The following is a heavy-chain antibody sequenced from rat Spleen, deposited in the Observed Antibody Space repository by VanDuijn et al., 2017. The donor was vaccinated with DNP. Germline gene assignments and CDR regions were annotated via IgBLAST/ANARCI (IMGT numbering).Heavy chain of an antibody. Sequence: EVQLVESGGGFVQPGGSLTLSCAASGFTFTDYYMAWVRQGPTKGLEWVAYMSSDGNNIYYGDFVKGRFTISRDNAKSTLYLQMNSLRSEDMATYYCARQRGYFDYWGRGVLVTVSS. D-gene: IGHD1-11*01. V-gene: IGHV5-22*01. CDR1: GFTFTDYY. J-gene: IGHJ2*01. CDR3: ARQRGYFDY. CDR2: MSSDGNNI.